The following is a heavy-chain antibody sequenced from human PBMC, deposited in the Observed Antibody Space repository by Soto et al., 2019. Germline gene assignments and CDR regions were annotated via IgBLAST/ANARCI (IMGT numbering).Heavy chain of an antibody. CDR3: ASTRGGAYYYYYYGMDV. D-gene: IGHD1-26*01. CDR1: GGSISSGGYY. V-gene: IGHV4-31*03. Sequence: SETLSLTCTVSGGSISSGGYYWSWIRQHPGKGLEWIGYIYYSGSTYYNPSLKSRVTISVDTSKNQFSLKLSSVTAADTAVYYCASTRGGAYYYYYYGMDVWGQGTTVTVS. CDR2: IYYSGST. J-gene: IGHJ6*02.